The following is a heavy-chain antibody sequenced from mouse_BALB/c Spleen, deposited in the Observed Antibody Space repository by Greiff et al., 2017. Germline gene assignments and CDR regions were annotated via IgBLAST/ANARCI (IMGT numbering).Heavy chain of an antibody. CDR2: IYPGSGST. J-gene: IGHJ2*01. Sequence: LQQPGSELVRPGASVKLSCKASGYTFTSYWMHWVKQRPGQGLEWIGNIYPGSGSTNYDEKFKSKATLTVDTSSSTAYMQLSSLTSEDSAVYYCTRARASLLDYWGQGTTLTVSS. CDR1: GYTFTSYW. D-gene: IGHD3-1*01. CDR3: TRARASLLDY. V-gene: IGHV1S22*01.